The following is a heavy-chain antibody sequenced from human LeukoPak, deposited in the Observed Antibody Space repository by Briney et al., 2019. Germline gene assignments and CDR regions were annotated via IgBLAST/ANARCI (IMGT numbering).Heavy chain of an antibody. D-gene: IGHD6-13*01. CDR1: GYTFTVYY. CDR2: INPNSGGT. Sequence: ASVKVSCKASGYTFTVYYMHWVRQAPGQGLEWMGWINPNSGGTNYAQKFQGRVTMTRDTSISTAYMELSRLRSDDTAVYYCARNFGWGAAAGSWFDPWGQGTLVTVSS. J-gene: IGHJ5*02. V-gene: IGHV1-2*02. CDR3: ARNFGWGAAAGSWFDP.